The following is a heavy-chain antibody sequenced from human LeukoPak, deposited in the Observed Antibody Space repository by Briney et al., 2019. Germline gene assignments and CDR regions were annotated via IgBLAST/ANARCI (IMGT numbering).Heavy chain of an antibody. J-gene: IGHJ4*02. D-gene: IGHD6-13*01. V-gene: IGHV3-48*03. CDR1: GFTFSSYE. CDR3: ARRGSSSRYYFDY. Sequence: GGSLRLSCAASGFTFSSYEMNWDRQAPAKGLEWVSYISSTGNTIYYADSVKGRFTISRDDATNSVSLQMNSLRADDTAVYYCARRGSSSRYYFDYWGQGTPVTVSS. CDR2: ISSTGNTI.